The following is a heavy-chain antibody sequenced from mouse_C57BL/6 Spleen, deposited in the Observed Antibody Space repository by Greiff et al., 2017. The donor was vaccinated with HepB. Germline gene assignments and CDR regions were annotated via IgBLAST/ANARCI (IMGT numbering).Heavy chain of an antibody. CDR3: ARLGDYSNYLPLAY. CDR2: IDPSDSET. CDR1: GYTFTSYW. D-gene: IGHD2-5*01. Sequence: QVQLQQPGAELVRPGSSVKLSCKASGYTFTSYWMHWVKQRPIQGLEWIGNIDPSDSETHYNQKFKDKATLTVDKSSSTAYMQLSSLTSEDSAVYYGARLGDYSNYLPLAYWGQGTLVTVSA. J-gene: IGHJ3*01. V-gene: IGHV1-52*01.